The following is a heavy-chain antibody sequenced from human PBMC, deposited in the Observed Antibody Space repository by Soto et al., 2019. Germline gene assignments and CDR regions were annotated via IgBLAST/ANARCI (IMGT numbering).Heavy chain of an antibody. CDR2: IFYSVST. Sequence: AETVSLTCTGSGGAISSSSYYGGWILQPPGKGLEWIGSIFYSVSTCHNPSLKSRVTISVDKYKHQFSLTLSSVTAADTAVYYCERTPTANLDAFDIWGLGTMVT. CDR1: GGAISSSSYY. D-gene: IGHD7-27*01. J-gene: IGHJ3*02. CDR3: ERTPTANLDAFDI. V-gene: IGHV4-39*01.